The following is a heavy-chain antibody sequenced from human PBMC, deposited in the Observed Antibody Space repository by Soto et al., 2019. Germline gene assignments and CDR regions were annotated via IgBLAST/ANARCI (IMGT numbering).Heavy chain of an antibody. CDR1: GGSISSSGYY. Sequence: PSETLSLTCTVSGGSISSSGYYWGWIRQPPGKGLEWIGNIYYSGSTYYNPSLKSRVTISLDTSKNQLSLELSSVTAADTAVYYCSIYPADGSGTLWDYWGQGTLVPGSS. D-gene: IGHD2-2*02. J-gene: IGHJ4*02. CDR3: SIYPADGSGTLWDY. CDR2: IYYSGST. V-gene: IGHV4-39*01.